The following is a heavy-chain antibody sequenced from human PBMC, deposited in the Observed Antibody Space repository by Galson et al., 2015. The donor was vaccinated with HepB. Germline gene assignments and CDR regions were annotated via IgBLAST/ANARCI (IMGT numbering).Heavy chain of an antibody. CDR1: EYNFASYW. CDR3: ARHGDFLNWFDP. Sequence: QSGAEVKQPGESLRISCKGSEYNFASYWISWVRQMPGKGLEWMAMIDPKNSYTHYSPSFQGHVTLSVDKSITTAYLQLSSLKASDTAIYYCARHGDFLNWFDPWVQGTLVTVSS. J-gene: IGHJ5*02. D-gene: IGHD3-10*01. CDR2: IDPKNSYT. V-gene: IGHV5-10-1*01.